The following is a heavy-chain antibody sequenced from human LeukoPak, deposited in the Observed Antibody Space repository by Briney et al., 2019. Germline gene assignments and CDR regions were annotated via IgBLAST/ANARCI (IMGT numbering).Heavy chain of an antibody. CDR2: IKHDGSDK. CDR1: GFTFSNYW. D-gene: IGHD3-10*01. J-gene: IGHJ4*02. V-gene: IGHV3-7*01. Sequence: GGSLRLSCSASGFTFSNYWMNWVRQSPGKGLEWVAIIKHDGSDKYCVDSVKGRFTISRDNAKNSLYLQMSSLRAEDTAVYYCARGGHRQKEFWGQGTLVTVSS. CDR3: ARGGHRQKEF.